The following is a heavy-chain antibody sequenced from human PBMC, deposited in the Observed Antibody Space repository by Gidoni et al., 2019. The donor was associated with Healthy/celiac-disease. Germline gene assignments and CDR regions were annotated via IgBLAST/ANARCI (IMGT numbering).Heavy chain of an antibody. CDR3: AREGMATILSRDAFDI. J-gene: IGHJ3*02. D-gene: IGHD5-12*01. CDR2: IYYSGST. V-gene: IGHV4-59*01. CDR1: GGSISSYY. Sequence: QVQLQESGPGLVKPSETLSLTCPVSGGSISSYYWSWIRQPPGKGLEWIGYIYYSGSTNYNPSLKSRVTISVDTSKNQFSLKLSSVTAADTAVYYCAREGMATILSRDAFDIWGQGTMVTVSS.